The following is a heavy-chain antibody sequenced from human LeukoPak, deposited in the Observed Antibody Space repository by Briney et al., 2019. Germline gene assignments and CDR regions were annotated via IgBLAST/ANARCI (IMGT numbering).Heavy chain of an antibody. V-gene: IGHV1-18*01. CDR3: ARDVLWAATWWPYYYYGMDV. CDR2: ISAYNGNT. CDR1: GYSFNSYG. D-gene: IGHD2-15*01. J-gene: IGHJ6*02. Sequence: GASVKVSCKASGYSFNSYGITWVRQAPGQGLEWMGWISAYNGNTHYAQKLQGRVTMTTDTSTSTAYMELRSLRSDDTAVYYCARDVLWAATWWPYYYYGMDVWGQGTTVTVSS.